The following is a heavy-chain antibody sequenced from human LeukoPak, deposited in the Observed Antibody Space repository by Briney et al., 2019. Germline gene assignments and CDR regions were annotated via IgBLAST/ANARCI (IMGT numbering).Heavy chain of an antibody. D-gene: IGHD1-26*01. CDR2: INTDGTTT. CDR3: VKTMGAIDHDY. V-gene: IGHV3-74*01. Sequence: GGSLRLPCAASGFTFSSCWMHWVRQVPGKGLVWVSRINTDGTTTSYADSVKGRFTISRDNSKNTLYLQMNSLRAEDTAVYYCVKTMGAIDHDYWGQGTLVTVSS. CDR1: GFTFSSCW. J-gene: IGHJ4*02.